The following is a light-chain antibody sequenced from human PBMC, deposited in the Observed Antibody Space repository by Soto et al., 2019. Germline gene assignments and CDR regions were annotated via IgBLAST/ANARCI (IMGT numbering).Light chain of an antibody. Sequence: QSVLTQSPSTSASLGASVKLTCTLSSGHSNYAIAWHQQQPEKGPRYLMKVNSGGSHIKGDGIPDRFSGSSSGAERYLFISSLPSADEADYYCQTWGTGSAIVVFGGGTQLTVL. CDR2: VNSGGSH. J-gene: IGLJ7*01. V-gene: IGLV4-69*01. CDR3: QTWGTGSAIVV. CDR1: SGHSNYA.